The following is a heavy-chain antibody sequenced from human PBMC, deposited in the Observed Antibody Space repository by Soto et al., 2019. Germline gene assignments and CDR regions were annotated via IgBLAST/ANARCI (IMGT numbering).Heavy chain of an antibody. CDR1: GYSFTSYW. J-gene: IGHJ6*02. CDR3: ARSRRGAYSSGWYSLSGYYNYGIDV. V-gene: IGHV5-10-1*01. Sequence: PGESLKISCQGSGYSFTSYWISWVRQMPGKGLEWMGRIDPSDSYTNYSPSFQGHVTISADKSISTAYLQWTSLKASDTAMYYCARSRRGAYSSGWYSLSGYYNYGIDVWGQGTTVTVSS. CDR2: IDPSDSYT. D-gene: IGHD6-19*01.